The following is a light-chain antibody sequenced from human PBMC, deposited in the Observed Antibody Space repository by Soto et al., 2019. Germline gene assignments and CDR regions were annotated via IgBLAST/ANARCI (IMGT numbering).Light chain of an antibody. V-gene: IGLV2-11*01. CDR2: DVS. Sequence: QSALTQPRSVSGSPGQSVTISCTGTSSDVGGYNYVSWYQQHPGKAPKLKIYDVSKRPSGVPDRFSGSKSGNTASLTISGLQAEDEADYYCCSYAGSYTFYVFGTGTKLTVL. J-gene: IGLJ1*01. CDR3: CSYAGSYTFYV. CDR1: SSDVGGYNY.